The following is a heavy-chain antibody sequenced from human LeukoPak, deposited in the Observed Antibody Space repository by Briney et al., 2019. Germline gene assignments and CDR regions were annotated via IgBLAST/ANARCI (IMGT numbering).Heavy chain of an antibody. J-gene: IGHJ4*02. V-gene: IGHV4-61*08. Sequence: SETLSLTCTVSGGSISSGGYYWSWIRQHPGKGLEWIGYIYYSGSTNYNPSLKSRVTISVDTSKNQFSLKLSSVTAADTAVYYCAGVSITAAAPYYFDYWGQGTLVTVSS. D-gene: IGHD6-13*01. CDR1: GGSISSGGYY. CDR3: AGVSITAAAPYYFDY. CDR2: IYYSGST.